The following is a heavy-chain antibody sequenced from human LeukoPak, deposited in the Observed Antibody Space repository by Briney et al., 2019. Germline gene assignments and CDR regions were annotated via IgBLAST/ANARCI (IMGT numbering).Heavy chain of an antibody. CDR1: GGSISSYY. D-gene: IGHD2-21*02. V-gene: IGHV4-59*01. J-gene: IGHJ4*02. CDR3: AGRERRGVGYCGGDCYSWSPFDY. Sequence: KPSETLSLTCTVSGGSISSYYWSWIRQPPGKGLEWIGYIYYSGSTNYNPSLKSRVTISVDTSKNQFSLKLSSVTAADTAVYYCAGRERRGVGYCGGDCYSWSPFDYWGQGTLVTVSS. CDR2: IYYSGST.